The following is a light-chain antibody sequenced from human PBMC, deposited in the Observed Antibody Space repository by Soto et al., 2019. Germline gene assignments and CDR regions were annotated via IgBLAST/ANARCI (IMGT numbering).Light chain of an antibody. CDR2: GAS. CDR3: QQYNNWPLWT. CDR1: QSVSGN. V-gene: IGKV3-15*01. Sequence: EIVMTQSPATLSVSPGERATLSCRASQSVSGNLAWYQQKPGQAPRLLIYGASTRATGIPDRFSGSGSGTEFTLNISSLQSEDFALYYCQQYNNWPLWTFGQGTKVDIK. J-gene: IGKJ1*01.